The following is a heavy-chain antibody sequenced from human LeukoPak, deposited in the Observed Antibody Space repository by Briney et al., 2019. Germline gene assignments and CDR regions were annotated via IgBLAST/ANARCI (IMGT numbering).Heavy chain of an antibody. CDR2: INPDGSST. V-gene: IGHV3-74*01. CDR1: GFTFSFYW. D-gene: IGHD6-19*01. J-gene: IGHJ3*02. CDR3: ASGYSSGWYRDAFDI. Sequence: GGSLRLSCAASGFTFSFYWIHWVRQAPGKGLVWVSLINPDGSSTSYADSVKGRFTISRDNAKNSLYLQMNSLRAEDTAVYYCASGYSSGWYRDAFDIWGQGTMVTVSS.